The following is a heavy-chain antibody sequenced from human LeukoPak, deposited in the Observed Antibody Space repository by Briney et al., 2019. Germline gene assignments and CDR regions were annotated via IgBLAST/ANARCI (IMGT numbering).Heavy chain of an antibody. Sequence: GGSLRLSCAASGFTFSSYVMHWVRQAPGKRLEWVAFIRYDGSNKYYADSVKGRFTISRDNSKNTLYLQMNSLRAEDTAVYYCAKASLRYFDYYYMDVWGKGTTVTISS. J-gene: IGHJ6*03. V-gene: IGHV3-30*02. D-gene: IGHD3-9*01. CDR2: IRYDGSNK. CDR3: AKASLRYFDYYYMDV. CDR1: GFTFSSYV.